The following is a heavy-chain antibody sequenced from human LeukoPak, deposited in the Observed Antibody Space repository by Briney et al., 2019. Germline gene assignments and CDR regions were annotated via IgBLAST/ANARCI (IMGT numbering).Heavy chain of an antibody. D-gene: IGHD4-23*01. V-gene: IGHV4-59*08. CDR3: ARSVSGNPYYYYGMDV. CDR2: IYYSGST. Sequence: SETLSLTCTVSGGSISSYYWSWIRQPPGKGLEWIGYIYYSGSTNYNPSLKSRVTISVDTSKNQSSLKLSSVTAADTAVYYCARSVSGNPYYYYGMDVWGQGTTVTVSS. CDR1: GGSISSYY. J-gene: IGHJ6*02.